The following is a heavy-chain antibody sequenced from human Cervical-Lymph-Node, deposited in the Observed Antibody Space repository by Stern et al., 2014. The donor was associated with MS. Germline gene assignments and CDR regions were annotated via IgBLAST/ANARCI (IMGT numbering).Heavy chain of an antibody. J-gene: IGHJ5*02. Sequence: LQLVESGAEVKKPGSSVNVSCKASGGTFSSSYAITWMRQAPGQGLAWMGRIIPILGLPYYAQKFQGRLTITADTSTSTVYMGLSSLTSEDTAVYYCARGVVSNRAAATLHNLFDPWGQGTLVTVSS. CDR2: IIPILGLP. V-gene: IGHV1-69*09. CDR3: ARGVVSNRAAATLHNLFDP. D-gene: IGHD2-15*01. CDR1: GGTFSSSYA.